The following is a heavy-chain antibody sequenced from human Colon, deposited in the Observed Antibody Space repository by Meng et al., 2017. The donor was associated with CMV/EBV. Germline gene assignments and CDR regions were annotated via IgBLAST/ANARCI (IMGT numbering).Heavy chain of an antibody. J-gene: IGHJ4*02. CDR1: GGSFSNYA. CDR2: IVPIFVTP. D-gene: IGHD5-24*01. Sequence: QGQPVETGAEVRKPGPSVKVSCRTSGGSFSNYAVSWVRQAPGQGLEWMGGIVPIFVTPNYAQKFQGRVTVTADESTSTAYMELSSLTSEDTAIYYCARARDRDGLYNFDSWGQGTLVTVSS. V-gene: IGHV1-69*12. CDR3: ARARDRDGLYNFDS.